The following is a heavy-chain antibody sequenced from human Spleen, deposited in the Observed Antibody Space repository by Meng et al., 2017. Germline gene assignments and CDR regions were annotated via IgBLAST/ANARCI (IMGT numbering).Heavy chain of an antibody. Sequence: GESLKISCAASGFRFSDYTMSWVRQAPGKGLEWVSSISTSSSYIFYEDSLQGRFTISRDNAKNSLYLQMNSLRDEDTAVYYCARADHLYCGGACRRFDSWGQGTLVTVSS. CDR2: ISTSSSYI. CDR1: GFRFSDYT. V-gene: IGHV3-21*01. CDR3: ARADHLYCGGACRRFDS. D-gene: IGHD2-21*02. J-gene: IGHJ4*02.